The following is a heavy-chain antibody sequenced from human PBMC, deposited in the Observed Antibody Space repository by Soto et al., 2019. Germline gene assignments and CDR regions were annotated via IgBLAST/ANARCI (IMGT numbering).Heavy chain of an antibody. J-gene: IGHJ4*02. V-gene: IGHV4-34*01. CDR1: VGSFSGYY. Sequence: PSETLSLTCAVYVGSFSGYYWSWIRQPPGKGLEWIGEINHSGSTNYNPSLKSRVTISVDTSKNQFSLKLSSVTAADTAVYYCARFQRWLQLGIFDYWGQGTLVTVSS. D-gene: IGHD5-12*01. CDR2: INHSGST. CDR3: ARFQRWLQLGIFDY.